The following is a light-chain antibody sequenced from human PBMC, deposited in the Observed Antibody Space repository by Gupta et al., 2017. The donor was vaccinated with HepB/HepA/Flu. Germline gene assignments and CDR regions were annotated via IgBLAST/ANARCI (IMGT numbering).Light chain of an antibody. CDR1: QSLLQSHGNNY. CDR2: LGS. CDR3: MENLQAPFT. J-gene: IGKJ3*01. Sequence: DIVMTQSPLSLPVTPGESASISCRSSQSLLQSHGNNYLDWFVQKPGQSPQLLIYLGSNRASGVPDRFSGSGSGTDFTLKINRVEAEDVGVYYCMENLQAPFTFGPGTKVDVK. V-gene: IGKV2-28*01.